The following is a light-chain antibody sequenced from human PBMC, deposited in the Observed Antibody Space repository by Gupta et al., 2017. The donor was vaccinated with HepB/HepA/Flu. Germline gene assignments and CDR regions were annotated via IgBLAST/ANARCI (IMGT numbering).Light chain of an antibody. CDR1: SSNIGAGYD. CDR3: QSYDSSLRGHV. J-gene: IGLJ1*01. V-gene: IGLV1-40*01. CDR2: GSY. Sequence: QSVLTQPPSVSGAPGQRVTFSCTGTSSNIGAGYDVHWYQQFPGTAPKLLIYGSYNRPSGVPDRFSGSKYGTSASLAITELQAEDEADYYCQSYDSSLRGHVFGTGTKVTVL.